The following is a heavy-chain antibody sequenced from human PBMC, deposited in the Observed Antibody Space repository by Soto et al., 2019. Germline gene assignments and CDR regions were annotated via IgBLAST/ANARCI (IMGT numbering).Heavy chain of an antibody. CDR2: ISGSGGST. Sequence: EVKLLESGGGLVQPGGSLRLSCAASGFTFSSYAMSWVRQAPGKGLESVSAISGSGGSTYYADSVKGRFTISRDNSKNTLYLQMNSLRAEDTAVYHCANYGGNQVGGAFDIWGQGTMVTVSS. CDR3: ANYGGNQVGGAFDI. J-gene: IGHJ3*02. CDR1: GFTFSSYA. V-gene: IGHV3-23*01. D-gene: IGHD4-17*01.